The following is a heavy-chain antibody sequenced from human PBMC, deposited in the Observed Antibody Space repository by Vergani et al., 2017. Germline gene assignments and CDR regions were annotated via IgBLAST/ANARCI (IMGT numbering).Heavy chain of an antibody. CDR1: GFTFSSYG. V-gene: IGHV3-30*18. D-gene: IGHD6-19*01. CDR2: ISYDGSNK. J-gene: IGHJ4*02. Sequence: QVQLVESGGGVVQPGRSLRLSCAASGFTFSSYGMHWVRQAPGKGLEWVAVISYDGSNKYYADSVKGRFTISRDNSKNTLYLQMNSLRAEDTAVYYCAKVGYSSGWTFDYWGQGTWSPSPQ. CDR3: AKVGYSSGWTFDY.